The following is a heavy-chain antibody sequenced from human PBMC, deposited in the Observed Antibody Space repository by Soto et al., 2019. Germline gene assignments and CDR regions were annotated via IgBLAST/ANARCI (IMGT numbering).Heavy chain of an antibody. V-gene: IGHV4-61*01. CDR1: GGSVSSGSYY. Sequence: SETLSLTCTVSGGSVSSGSYYWSWIRQPPGKGLEWIGYIYYSGSTNYNPSLKSRVTISVDTSKNQFSLKLSSVTAADTAVYYCARDRKRNSSSSPGGSDYWGQGTLVTVSS. D-gene: IGHD6-6*01. J-gene: IGHJ4*02. CDR3: ARDRKRNSSSSPGGSDY. CDR2: IYYSGST.